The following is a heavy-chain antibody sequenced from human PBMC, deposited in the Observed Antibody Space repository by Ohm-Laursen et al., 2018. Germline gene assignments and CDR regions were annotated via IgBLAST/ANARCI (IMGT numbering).Heavy chain of an antibody. CDR3: AKDVGVAFAYDS. D-gene: IGHD2-15*01. CDR2: VSYDERYK. J-gene: IGHJ4*02. Sequence: SLRLSCAASGFTFSSYGMHWVRQAPGKGLEWVAVVSYDERYKNYVDSVKGQFTVSRDNSKDTLYLQMNSLRNEDTAIYYCAKDVGVAFAYDSWGQGTLVTVSS. V-gene: IGHV3-30*18. CDR1: GFTFSSYG.